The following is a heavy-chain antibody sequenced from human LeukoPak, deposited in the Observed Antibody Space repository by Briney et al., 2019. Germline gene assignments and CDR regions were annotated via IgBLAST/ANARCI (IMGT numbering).Heavy chain of an antibody. Sequence: GGSLRLSCAASGFTFSSYAMSWVRQAPGKGLQWVSAISGSGGFTYYADSVKGRFTISRDNSKNTLCLQLNSLRAEDTAVYYCARGRGSPYYFDCWGQGTLVTVSS. CDR3: ARGRGSPYYFDC. CDR2: ISGSGGFT. CDR1: GFTFSSYA. J-gene: IGHJ4*02. V-gene: IGHV3-23*01. D-gene: IGHD1-26*01.